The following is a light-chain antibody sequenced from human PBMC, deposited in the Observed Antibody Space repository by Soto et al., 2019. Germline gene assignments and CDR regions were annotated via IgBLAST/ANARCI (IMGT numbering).Light chain of an antibody. CDR1: HDVSRN. J-gene: IGKJ4*01. Sequence: DIQMTQSPSSLSASEGERVTITCQSSHDVSRNLNWFQQKPGEAPQLLIYDASNLERGVPSRFSGSGSGTDFPLTISSLQPEDVATYYCQQYNSMLSFGGGTEVEIK. CDR2: DAS. CDR3: QQYNSMLS. V-gene: IGKV1-33*01.